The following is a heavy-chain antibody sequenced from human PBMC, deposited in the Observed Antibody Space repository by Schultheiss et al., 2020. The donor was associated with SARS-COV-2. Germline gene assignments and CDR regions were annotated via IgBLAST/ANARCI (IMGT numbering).Heavy chain of an antibody. CDR3: ARHPSDWIDP. V-gene: IGHV4-59*08. CDR2: IYYSGST. CDR1: GFTFSSYS. Sequence: GSLRLSCAASGFTFSSYSMNWVRQAPGKGLEWIGYIYYSGSTYYNPSLKSRVTISVDTSKNQFSLKLSSVTAADTAVYYCARHPSDWIDPWGQGTLVTVSS. J-gene: IGHJ5*02.